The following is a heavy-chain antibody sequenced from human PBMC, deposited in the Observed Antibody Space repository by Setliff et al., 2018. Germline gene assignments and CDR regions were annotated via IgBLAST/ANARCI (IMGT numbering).Heavy chain of an antibody. V-gene: IGHV3-30*01. CDR2: SADGANE. J-gene: IGHJ4*02. Sequence: GGSLRLSCVASGFSFSTYTVHWVRQAPGKGLEWISADGANEYYADPVKGRFTISRDKSRNTLYLQMTNMDPVDTATYYCAHDGRWSTVPLEYWGQGSLVTVSS. D-gene: IGHD1-26*01. CDR1: GFSFSTYT. CDR3: AHDGRWSTVPLEY.